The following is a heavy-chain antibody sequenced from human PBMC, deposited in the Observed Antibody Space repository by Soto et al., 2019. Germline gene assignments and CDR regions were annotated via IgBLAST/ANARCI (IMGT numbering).Heavy chain of an antibody. V-gene: IGHV4-39*01. D-gene: IGHD4-17*01. CDR2: IYYSGST. J-gene: IGHJ4*02. Sequence: SETLSLTCTVSGGSISSSSYYWGWIRQPPGKGLEWIGSIYYSGSTYYNPSLKSRVTISVDTSKNQFSLKLSSVTAADTAVYYRARHIRFTVTTSYFDYWGQGTLVTVSS. CDR1: GGSISSSSYY. CDR3: ARHIRFTVTTSYFDY.